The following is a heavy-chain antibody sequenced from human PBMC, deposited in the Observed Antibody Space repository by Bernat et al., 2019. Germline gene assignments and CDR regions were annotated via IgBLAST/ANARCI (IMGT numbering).Heavy chain of an antibody. CDR1: GGTFSSYA. D-gene: IGHD2-15*01. CDR3: ARDQEGSSGGYYGMDV. CDR2: IIPIFGTA. V-gene: IGHV1-69*06. Sequence: QVQLVQSGAEVKKPGSSVKVSCKASGGTFSSYAISWVRQAPGQGLEWMGGIIPIFGTANYAQKFQSRVTITADKSTSTAYMELSSLRSEDTAVYYCARDQEGSSGGYYGMDVWGQGTTVTVSS. J-gene: IGHJ6*02.